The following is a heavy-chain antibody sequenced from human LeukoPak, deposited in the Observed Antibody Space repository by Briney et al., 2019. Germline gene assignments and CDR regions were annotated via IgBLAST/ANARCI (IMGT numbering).Heavy chain of an antibody. J-gene: IGHJ4*02. CDR2: ISSSSSYI. CDR3: ARDPPGRRWQQLVGKT. V-gene: IGHV3-21*01. Sequence: GGSLRLSCAASGFTFSSYSMNWVRQAPGKGLEWVSSISSSSSYIYYADSVKGRFTISRDNAKNSLYLQMNSLRAEDTAVYYCARDPPGRRWQQLVGKTWGQGTLVTVSS. D-gene: IGHD6-13*01. CDR1: GFTFSSYS.